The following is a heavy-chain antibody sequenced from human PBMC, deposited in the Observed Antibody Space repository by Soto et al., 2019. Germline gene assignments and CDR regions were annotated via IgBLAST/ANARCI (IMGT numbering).Heavy chain of an antibody. CDR1: GDSVSSTSTA. CDR2: TYYRSKWYS. Sequence: SQTLSLTCAISGDSVSSTSTAWSWIRQSPSRGLEWLGRTYYRSKWYSDYAVSVKSRITINPDTSKNQFSLQLNSVTPEDTAVYYCARGSYYSGWVWGQGALVTVSS. J-gene: IGHJ4*02. D-gene: IGHD6-19*01. CDR3: ARGSYYSGWV. V-gene: IGHV6-1*01.